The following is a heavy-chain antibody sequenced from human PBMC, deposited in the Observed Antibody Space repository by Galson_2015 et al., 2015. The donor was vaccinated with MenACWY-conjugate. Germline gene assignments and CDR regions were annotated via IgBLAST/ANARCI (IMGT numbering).Heavy chain of an antibody. CDR2: LYNSGTT. J-gene: IGHJ4*02. CDR3: SKLSDYYDSSGLDY. CDR1: GFSVSNNY. V-gene: IGHV3-53*01. Sequence: SLRLSCAASGFSVSNNYMSWVRQAPGKGLEWVSILYNSGTTFYADSVKGRFTISRGNSKNTLYLQMNSLRAEDTAVYYCSKLSDYYDSSGLDYWGQGTLVTVSS. D-gene: IGHD3-22*01.